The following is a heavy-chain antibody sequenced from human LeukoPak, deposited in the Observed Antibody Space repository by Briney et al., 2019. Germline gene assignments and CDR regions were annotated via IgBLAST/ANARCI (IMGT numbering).Heavy chain of an antibody. J-gene: IGHJ4*02. CDR3: ARDTREGNYYDSSGYYIDY. Sequence: SETLSLTCTVSGGSISSSSYYWGWIRQPPGKGLEWIGRIYTSGSTNYNPSLKSRVTISVDTSKNQFSLKLSSVTAADTAVYYCARDTREGNYYDSSGYYIDYWGQGTLVTVSS. CDR1: GGSISSSSYY. D-gene: IGHD3-22*01. V-gene: IGHV4-61*02. CDR2: IYTSGST.